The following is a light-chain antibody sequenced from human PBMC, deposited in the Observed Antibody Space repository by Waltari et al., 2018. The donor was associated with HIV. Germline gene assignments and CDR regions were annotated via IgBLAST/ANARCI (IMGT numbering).Light chain of an antibody. J-gene: IGKJ1*01. V-gene: IGKV4-1*01. Sequence: IVMTQSPHSLALSLGELATINCTSRQSIFYSSNNANFLAWYQQKPGQSPKLLIYWAPTRASVVPDRFSGSGSRTDFTLSISSLQSEDVAVYFCQQYYSTPPTFGQGTRVEIK. CDR1: QSIFYSSNNANF. CDR3: QQYYSTPPT. CDR2: WAP.